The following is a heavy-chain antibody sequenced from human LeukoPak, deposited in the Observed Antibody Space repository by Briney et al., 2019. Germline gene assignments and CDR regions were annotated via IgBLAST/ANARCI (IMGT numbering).Heavy chain of an antibody. Sequence: PGGSLRLSCAASGFTFRSHSMNWLRQAPGKGLEWVSYISSSSSTIYYADSVKGRFTISRDNAKNSLYLQMNSLRAEDTAVYYCARGAYYYEDWGQGTLVTVSS. CDR1: GFTFRSHS. J-gene: IGHJ4*02. V-gene: IGHV3-48*01. CDR2: ISSSSSTI. CDR3: ARGAYYYED. D-gene: IGHD3-22*01.